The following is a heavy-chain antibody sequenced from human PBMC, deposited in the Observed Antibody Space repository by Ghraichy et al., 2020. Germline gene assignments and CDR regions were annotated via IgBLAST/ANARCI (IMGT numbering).Heavy chain of an antibody. CDR2: IGTAGDT. J-gene: IGHJ4*02. CDR1: GFTFSNFD. D-gene: IGHD3-22*01. V-gene: IGHV3-13*01. CDR3: ARDYDSSFDY. Sequence: GGSLRLSCAASGFTFSNFDMHWVRQGTGKGLEWVSAIGTAGDTYYPGSVKGRFTVSREDAKNSLYLQMDNLTAGDTAVYYCARDYDSSFDYWGQGTLVTVSS.